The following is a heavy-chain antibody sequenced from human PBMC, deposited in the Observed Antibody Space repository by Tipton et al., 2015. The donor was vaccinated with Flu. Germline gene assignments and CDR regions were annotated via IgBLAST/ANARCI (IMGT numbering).Heavy chain of an antibody. CDR1: GFTISSYW. J-gene: IGHJ4*02. V-gene: IGHV3-7*01. Sequence: SLRLSCAASGFTISSYWMSWVRQAPGKGLEWVANIKQDGSETYYVDSLKGRFTISRDNAKNSVYLQMNSLRGDDTGVYYCARENIAVPGGDYWDQGTLVTVSS. D-gene: IGHD6-19*01. CDR2: IKQDGSET. CDR3: ARENIAVPGGDY.